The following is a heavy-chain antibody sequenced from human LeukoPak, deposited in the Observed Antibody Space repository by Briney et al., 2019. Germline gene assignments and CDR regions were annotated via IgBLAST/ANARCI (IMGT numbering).Heavy chain of an antibody. Sequence: GGSLRLSCAASGFTFSSYAMSWVRQAPGKGLEWVSAISGSGGSTYYADSVKGRFTISRDNAKNSLYLQMNSLRAEDTAVYYCARDSRGRGNWFDPWGQGILVTVSS. CDR1: GFTFSSYA. CDR3: ARDSRGRGNWFDP. CDR2: ISGSGGST. D-gene: IGHD3-16*01. J-gene: IGHJ5*02. V-gene: IGHV3-23*01.